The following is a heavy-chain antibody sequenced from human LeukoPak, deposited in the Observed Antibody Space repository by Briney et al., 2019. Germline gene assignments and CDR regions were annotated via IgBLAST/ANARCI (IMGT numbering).Heavy chain of an antibody. D-gene: IGHD6-13*01. CDR1: GGTFSSYA. Sequence: ASVKVSCKASGGTFSSYAISWVRQAPGQGLEWMGWISAYNGNTNYAQKLQGRVTMTTDTSTSTAYMELRSLRSDDTAVYYCARDKFRAAGSVFGCWGQGTLVTVSS. V-gene: IGHV1-18*01. CDR2: ISAYNGNT. J-gene: IGHJ4*02. CDR3: ARDKFRAAGSVFGC.